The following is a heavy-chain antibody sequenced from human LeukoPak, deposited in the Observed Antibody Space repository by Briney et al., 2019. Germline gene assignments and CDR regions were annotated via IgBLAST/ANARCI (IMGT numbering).Heavy chain of an antibody. V-gene: IGHV3-74*01. D-gene: IGHD3-10*01. CDR2: INSDGTVT. CDR3: ARGGEEASLDY. CDR1: GFTFSSFW. Sequence: AGGSLRLSCAASGFTFSSFWMHWVRQAPGKGLMWVSRINSDGTVTSHADSVRGRFTVSRDNAKNTLYLQMNSLRAEDTAVYYCARGGEEASLDYWGQGTLVTVSS. J-gene: IGHJ4*02.